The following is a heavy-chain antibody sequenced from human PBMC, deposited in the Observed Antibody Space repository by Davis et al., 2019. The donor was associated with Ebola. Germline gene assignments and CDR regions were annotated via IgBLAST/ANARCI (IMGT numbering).Heavy chain of an antibody. J-gene: IGHJ5*02. CDR3: VRSQSSSWYNREDFWDL. CDR1: GYTFTSYG. D-gene: IGHD3-3*01. CDR2: ISAYNGNT. V-gene: IGHV1-18*04. Sequence: ASVKVSCKASGYTFTSYGISWVRQAPGQGLEWMGWISAYNGNTNYAQKLQGRVTMTRITSMSTVYLELTRLTSEDTAVYYCVRSQSSSWYNREDFWDLWGQGTLVTVSS.